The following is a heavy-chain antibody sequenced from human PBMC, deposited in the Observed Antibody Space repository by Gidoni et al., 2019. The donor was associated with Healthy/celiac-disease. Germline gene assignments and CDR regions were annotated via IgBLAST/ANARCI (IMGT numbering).Heavy chain of an antibody. J-gene: IGHJ4*02. CDR3: AKDEVWGSYHDY. Sequence: EWVSAISGSGGSTYYADSVKGRFTISRDNSKNTLYLQMNSLRAEDTAVYYCAKDEVWGSYHDYWGQGTLVTVSS. D-gene: IGHD3-16*02. V-gene: IGHV3-23*01. CDR2: ISGSGGST.